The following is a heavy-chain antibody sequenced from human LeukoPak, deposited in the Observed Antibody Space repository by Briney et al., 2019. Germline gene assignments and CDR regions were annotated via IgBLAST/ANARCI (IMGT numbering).Heavy chain of an antibody. Sequence: PGGSLRLSCAASGFTFSSYGMHWVRQAPGKGLEWVAVIWYDGSNKYYADSVKGRFTISRDNSKNTLYLQMNSLRAEDTAVYYCARAPAPGYYDFWSGTDAFDIWGQGTMVTVSS. CDR3: ARAPAPGYYDFWSGTDAFDI. CDR2: IWYDGSNK. CDR1: GFTFSSYG. V-gene: IGHV3-33*01. J-gene: IGHJ3*02. D-gene: IGHD3-3*01.